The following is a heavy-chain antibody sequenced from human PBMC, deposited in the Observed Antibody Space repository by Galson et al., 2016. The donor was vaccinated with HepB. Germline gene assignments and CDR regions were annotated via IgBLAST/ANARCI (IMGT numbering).Heavy chain of an antibody. CDR3: ARGRWVSWIEVTTHDWGDYGMDV. Sequence: SVKVSCKASGYTFTNYGLSWVRQAPGQGLEWMGWISTYNGNTNYAQKLQGRVTMTTDTSTTTAYMELRSLRSDDTAVYYCARGRWVSWIEVTTHDWGDYGMDVWGQGTTVTVSS. CDR1: GYTFTNYG. V-gene: IGHV1-18*01. D-gene: IGHD3-16*01. CDR2: ISTYNGNT. J-gene: IGHJ6*02.